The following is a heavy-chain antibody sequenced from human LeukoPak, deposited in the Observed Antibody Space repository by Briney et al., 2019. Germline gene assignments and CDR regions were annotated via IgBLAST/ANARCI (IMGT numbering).Heavy chain of an antibody. Sequence: GGSLRLSCSASGFTFSSYAMHWVRQAPGKGLEYVSAISSNGGSTYYADSVKGRFTISRDNSKNTLYLQMSSLRAEDTAVYYCVKAGGSSGWYDWYFDLWGRGTLVTVSS. CDR3: VKAGGSSGWYDWYFDL. J-gene: IGHJ2*01. V-gene: IGHV3-64D*06. D-gene: IGHD6-19*01. CDR1: GFTFSSYA. CDR2: ISSNGGST.